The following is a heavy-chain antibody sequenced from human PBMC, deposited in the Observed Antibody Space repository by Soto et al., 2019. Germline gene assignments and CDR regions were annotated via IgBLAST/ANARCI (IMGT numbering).Heavy chain of an antibody. CDR2: IYSGGST. J-gene: IGHJ6*02. CDR1: GFTFSSYY. CDR3: ATSTESDYYYYYGMDV. D-gene: IGHD1-26*01. Sequence: GESLKISCAASGFTFSSYYMSWVRQAPGKGLEWVSVIYSGGSTYYADSVKGRFTISRDNSKNTLYLQMNSLRAEDTAVYYCATSTESDYYYYYGMDVWGQGTTVTVSS. V-gene: IGHV3-53*01.